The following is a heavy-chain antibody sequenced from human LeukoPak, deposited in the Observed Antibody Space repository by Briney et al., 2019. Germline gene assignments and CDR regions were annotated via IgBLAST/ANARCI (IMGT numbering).Heavy chain of an antibody. D-gene: IGHD3-3*01. CDR2: ISGSGGST. CDR3: AKDETYDFWSGSPPDDAFDI. J-gene: IGHJ3*02. V-gene: IGHV3-23*01. CDR1: GFTFYDYG. Sequence: GGSLRLSCAASGFTFYDYGMSWVRHAPGKGLEWVSAISGSGGSTYYADSVKGRFTISRDNSKNTLYLQMNSLRAEDTAVYYCAKDETYDFWSGSPPDDAFDIWGQGTMVTVSS.